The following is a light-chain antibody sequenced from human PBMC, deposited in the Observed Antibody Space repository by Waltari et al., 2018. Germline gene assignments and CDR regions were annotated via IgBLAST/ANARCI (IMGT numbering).Light chain of an antibody. CDR3: LHRGNWPLG. CDR1: QSVSIY. CDR2: DAS. V-gene: IGKV3-11*01. J-gene: IGKJ4*01. Sequence: EIVLTQSPATLSLSPGERATLSCRASQSVSIYLAWYQQKPGQAPRLLIYDASNRATGIPARFSGSGSGTDFTLTISSLEPEDFAVYYCLHRGNWPLGFGGGTRVDI.